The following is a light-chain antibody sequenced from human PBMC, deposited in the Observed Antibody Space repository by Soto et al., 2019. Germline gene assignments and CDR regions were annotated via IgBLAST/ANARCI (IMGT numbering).Light chain of an antibody. CDR2: KAS. J-gene: IGKJ1*01. Sequence: DIQMTRSPSTLSASVGDRVTITCRASQIISTWLAWYQQKQGKAPKLLIYKASSLESGVPSRFSGSGSGTEFALTISSLQPDDFAIYYCQQYNSYPWTFGQGTKVDIK. V-gene: IGKV1-5*03. CDR3: QQYNSYPWT. CDR1: QIISTW.